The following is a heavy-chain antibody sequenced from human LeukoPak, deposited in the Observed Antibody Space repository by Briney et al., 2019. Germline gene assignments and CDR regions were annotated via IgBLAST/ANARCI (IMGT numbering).Heavy chain of an antibody. V-gene: IGHV3-33*01. CDR3: ARGNYYDSGDNWFDP. CDR2: IWYDGSNK. D-gene: IGHD3-22*01. J-gene: IGHJ5*02. CDR1: GFTFSSYG. Sequence: GGSLRLSCAASGFTFSSYGMHWVCQAPGKGLEWVAVIWYDGSNKYYADSVKGRFTISRDNSKNTLYLQMNSLRAEDTAVYYCARGNYYDSGDNWFDPWGQGTLVTVSS.